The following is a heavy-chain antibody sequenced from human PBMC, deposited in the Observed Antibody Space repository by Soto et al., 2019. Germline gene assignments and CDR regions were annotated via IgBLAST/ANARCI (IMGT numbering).Heavy chain of an antibody. CDR1: GGSIRSGGYY. D-gene: IGHD5-18*01. V-gene: IGHV4-31*03. CDR3: ARDQPRGYSYGSLDY. J-gene: IGHJ4*02. CDR2: IYYSGST. Sequence: QVQLQESGPGLVKPSQTLSLTCTVSGGSIRSGGYYWSWIRQHPGKGLEWIGYIYYSGSTYYNPSPTSRVTISVDTSKNQFSLKLSSVTAADTAVYYCARDQPRGYSYGSLDYWGQGTLVTVSS.